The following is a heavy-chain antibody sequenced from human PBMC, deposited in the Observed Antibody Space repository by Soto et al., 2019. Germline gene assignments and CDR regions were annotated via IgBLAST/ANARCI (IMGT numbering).Heavy chain of an antibody. J-gene: IGHJ4*02. V-gene: IGHV3-23*01. D-gene: IGHD6-13*01. CDR1: GFTFSSYA. CDR3: AKDTWKSSSWLPTTTDN. Sequence: EVQLLESGGGLVQPGGSLRLSCAVSGFTFSSYAMTWVRQAPGKGLEWVSAISDTGINTYYADSVKGRFTISRDNSKNTLYLQLNSVRAEVTAVYYCAKDTWKSSSWLPTTTDNWGQGTLVTVSS. CDR2: ISDTGINT.